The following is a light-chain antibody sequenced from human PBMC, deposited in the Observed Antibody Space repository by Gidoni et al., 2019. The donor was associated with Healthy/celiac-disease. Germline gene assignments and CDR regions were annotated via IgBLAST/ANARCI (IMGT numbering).Light chain of an antibody. V-gene: IGKV2-28*01. J-gene: IGKJ3*01. CDR1: QSLLHSNGYNY. CDR2: LGS. Sequence: DRVMTQSQLSLPVTTGEPASISCRSSQSLLHSNGYNYLDWYLQKPGQSPQLLIYLGSNRASGVPDRFSGSGSGTDFTLKISRVEAEDVGVYYCMQALQTPLTFGPGTKVDIK. CDR3: MQALQTPLT.